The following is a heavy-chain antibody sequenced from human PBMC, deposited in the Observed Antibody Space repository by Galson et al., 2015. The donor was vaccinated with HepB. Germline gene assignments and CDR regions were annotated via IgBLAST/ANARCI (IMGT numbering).Heavy chain of an antibody. CDR3: ARSSGSRAGFDY. J-gene: IGHJ4*02. V-gene: IGHV1-69*10. CDR2: IIPILGIA. Sequence: SVKVSCKASGGTFSSSAISWVRQAPGQGLEWMGGIIPILGIANYAQKFQGRVTITADKSTSTAYMELSSLRSEDTAVYYRARSSGSRAGFDYWGQGTLVTVSS. CDR1: GGTFSSSA. D-gene: IGHD1-26*01.